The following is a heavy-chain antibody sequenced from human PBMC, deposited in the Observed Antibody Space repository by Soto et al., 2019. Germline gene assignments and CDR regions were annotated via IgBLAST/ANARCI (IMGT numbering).Heavy chain of an antibody. CDR2: IIRIFGTP. V-gene: IGHV1-69*12. CDR1: GGTFSSYA. Sequence: QVQLVQSGAEVKKPGSSVKVSCKASGGTFSSYAINWVRQAPGQGLEWMGGIIRIFGTPDYAQRFQGRATSPADESTSTAYMELSSLRSEDTAVYYCARQGSNEYYCYGMDVWGQGTTVTVSS. D-gene: IGHD3-10*01. CDR3: ARQGSNEYYCYGMDV. J-gene: IGHJ6*02.